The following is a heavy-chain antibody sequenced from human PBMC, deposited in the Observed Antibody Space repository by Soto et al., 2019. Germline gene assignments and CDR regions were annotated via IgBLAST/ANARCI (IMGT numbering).Heavy chain of an antibody. CDR1: GGTFSSYA. Sequence: ASVKVSCKASGGTFSSYAISWVRQALGQGLEWMGGIIPIFGTANYAQKFQGRVTITADESTSTAYMELSSLRSEDTAVYYCARDRYDSSCYYYVRNWFDPWGRGTLVTVSS. J-gene: IGHJ5*02. V-gene: IGHV1-69*13. D-gene: IGHD3-22*01. CDR3: ARDRYDSSCYYYVRNWFDP. CDR2: IIPIFGTA.